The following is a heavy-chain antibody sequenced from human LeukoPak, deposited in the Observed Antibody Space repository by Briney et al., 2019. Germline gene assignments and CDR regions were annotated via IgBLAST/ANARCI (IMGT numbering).Heavy chain of an antibody. V-gene: IGHV3-7*01. CDR1: GFTFGNYW. J-gene: IGHJ6*03. CDR3: ARDKGTVTPRGYYYYMDV. Sequence: GGSLRLSCATSGFTFGNYWMSWVRQAPGKGLEWVAKIKQDGSDKYYVDSVRGRFTISRDNAKDSVSLQMNNLRAEDTAVYYCARDKGTVTPRGYYYYMDVWGRGTSVTVSS. CDR2: IKQDGSDK. D-gene: IGHD4-11*01.